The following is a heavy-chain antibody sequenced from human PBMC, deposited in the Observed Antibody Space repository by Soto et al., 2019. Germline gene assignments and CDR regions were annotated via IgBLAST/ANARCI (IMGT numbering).Heavy chain of an antibody. J-gene: IGHJ6*02. CDR2: IYYSGTT. CDR1: GGSISSNSYY. D-gene: IGHD3-16*01. CDR3: ARHKGGYYSAVDV. Sequence: QLQLQESGPGLVKPSETLSLTCTVSGGSISSNSYYWAWIRQPPGKGLEWIGSIYYSGTTYYNPSLASRVTISVDPSTTHFSLTLSSVTAADTAVYYCARHKGGYYSAVDVWGQGTTVTVSS. V-gene: IGHV4-39*01.